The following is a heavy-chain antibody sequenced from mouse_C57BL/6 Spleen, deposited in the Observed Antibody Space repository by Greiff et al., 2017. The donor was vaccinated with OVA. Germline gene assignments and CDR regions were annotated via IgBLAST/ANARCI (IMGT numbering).Heavy chain of an antibody. CDR3: ARDYDYDRGIAY. J-gene: IGHJ3*01. CDR1: GYTFTSYW. D-gene: IGHD2-4*01. CDR2: IDPSDSET. V-gene: IGHV1-52*01. Sequence: QVQLQQPGAELVRPGSSVKLSCKASGYTFTSYWMHWVKQRPIQGLEWIGNIDPSDSETHYNQKFKDKATLTVDKSSSTAYMQLSSLTSEDSAVYYCARDYDYDRGIAYWGQGTLVTVSA.